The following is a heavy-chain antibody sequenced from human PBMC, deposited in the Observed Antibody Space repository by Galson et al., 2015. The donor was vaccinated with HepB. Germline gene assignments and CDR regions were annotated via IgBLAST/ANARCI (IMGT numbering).Heavy chain of an antibody. V-gene: IGHV1-2*06. J-gene: IGHJ2*01. D-gene: IGHD3-9*01. Sequence: SVKASCKASGYTFTGYYMHWVRQAPGQGVEWMGRINPNSGGTNYAQKFQGRVTMTRDTSISTAYMELSRLRSDDTAVYYCARDVNFDGGYFDLWGRGTLVTVSS. CDR1: GYTFTGYY. CDR3: ARDVNFDGGYFDL. CDR2: INPNSGGT.